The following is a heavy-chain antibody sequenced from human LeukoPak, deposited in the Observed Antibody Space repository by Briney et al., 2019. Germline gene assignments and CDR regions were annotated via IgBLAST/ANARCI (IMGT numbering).Heavy chain of an antibody. D-gene: IGHD3-10*01. V-gene: IGHV3-23*01. CDR3: AGDIRNYYDSGAYGWFDP. CDR2: ISGSGGST. Sequence: PGGSLRLSCAASGFTFSSYAMSWVRQAPGKGLEWVSAISGSGGSTYYADSVKGRFTISRDNSKNTLYLQMNSLRAEDTAVYYCAGDIRNYYDSGAYGWFDPWGQGTLVPVSS. CDR1: GFTFSSYA. J-gene: IGHJ5*02.